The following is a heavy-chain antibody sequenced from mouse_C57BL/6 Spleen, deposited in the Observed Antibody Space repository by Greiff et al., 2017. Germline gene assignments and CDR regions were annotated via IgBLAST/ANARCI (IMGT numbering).Heavy chain of an antibody. CDR3: ARGITTVVPFDY. D-gene: IGHD1-1*01. J-gene: IGHJ2*01. CDR2: IDPSDSYT. CDR1: GYTFTSYW. V-gene: IGHV1-69*01. Sequence: VQLQQSGAELVMPGASVKLSCKASGYTFTSYWMHWVKQRPGQGLEWIGEIDPSDSYTNYNQKFKGKSTLTVDKSSSTAYMQLSSLTSEDSAVYYCARGITTVVPFDYWGQGTTLTVSS.